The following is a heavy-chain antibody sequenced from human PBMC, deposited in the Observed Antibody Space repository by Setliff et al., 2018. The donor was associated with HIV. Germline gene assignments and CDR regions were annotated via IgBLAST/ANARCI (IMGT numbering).Heavy chain of an antibody. Sequence: PGGSLRLSCAASGFTFDRYWMHWVRQAPGKGLVWVSRVNSDGSSTTYADSVKDRFTISKGNAKNTLYLQMNSLRAEDTGVYYCHSGYDTEEQSYFDYWGQGALVTVSS. CDR1: GFTFDRYW. J-gene: IGHJ4*02. V-gene: IGHV3-74*01. CDR2: VNSDGSST. CDR3: HSGYDTEEQSYFDY. D-gene: IGHD5-12*01.